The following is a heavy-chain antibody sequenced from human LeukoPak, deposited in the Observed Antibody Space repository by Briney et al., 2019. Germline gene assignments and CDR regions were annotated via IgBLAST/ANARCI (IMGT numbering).Heavy chain of an antibody. V-gene: IGHV3-48*03. Sequence: PGGSLRLSCAASGFTFSSYEMNWVRQAPGRGLEGVSYICNTGRTIYYADSVQGGFTISRDNAKNSLYLQMNSLRAEDTAIYYCVRGDRYFFDFWGQGTLVTVSS. CDR2: ICNTGRTI. CDR1: GFTFSSYE. J-gene: IGHJ4*02. D-gene: IGHD1-14*01. CDR3: VRGDRYFFDF.